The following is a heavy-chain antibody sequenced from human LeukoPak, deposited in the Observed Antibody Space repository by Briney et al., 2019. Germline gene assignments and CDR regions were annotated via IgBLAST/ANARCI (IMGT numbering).Heavy chain of an antibody. CDR2: ISNSGGKTI. Sequence: AGGSLRLSCAASGFTFSDYYMSWIRQAPGKGLEWVSYISNSGGKTIYYADSVKGRFTISRDNAKNSLYLQMNSLRAEDTAVYYCAKDILAAGLFFDFWGQGTLVTVSS. D-gene: IGHD6-13*01. CDR1: GFTFSDYY. V-gene: IGHV3-11*01. CDR3: AKDILAAGLFFDF. J-gene: IGHJ4*02.